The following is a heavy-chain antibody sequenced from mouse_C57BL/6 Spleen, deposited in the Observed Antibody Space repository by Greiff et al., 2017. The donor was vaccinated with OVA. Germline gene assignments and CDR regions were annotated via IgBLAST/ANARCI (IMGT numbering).Heavy chain of an antibody. Sequence: QVQLQQSGAELVMPGASVKLSCKASGYTFTSYWMHWVKQRPGQGLEWIGEIDPSDSYTNYNQKFKGKSTLTVDKSSSTAYMQLSSLTSEDSAVYYCARGTITTVVAPDYWGQGTTLTVSS. V-gene: IGHV1-69*01. CDR2: IDPSDSYT. J-gene: IGHJ2*01. CDR3: ARGTITTVVAPDY. D-gene: IGHD1-1*01. CDR1: GYTFTSYW.